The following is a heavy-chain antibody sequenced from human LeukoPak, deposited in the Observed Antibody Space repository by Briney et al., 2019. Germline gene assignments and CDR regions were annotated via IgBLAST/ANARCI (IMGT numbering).Heavy chain of an antibody. CDR3: AKVAKYYYGPETYYFFEQ. CDR1: GFPFSTYW. V-gene: IGHV3-7*01. J-gene: IGHJ4*02. Sequence: PGGSLRLSCAASGFPFSTYWMSWVRQAPGKGLEWVASINQDGTEKYYVDSVKGRFTISRDYAKNSLYLQMNSLRVEDTAVYYCAKVAKYYYGPETYYFFEQWGQGTPVTASS. CDR2: INQDGTEK. D-gene: IGHD3-10*01.